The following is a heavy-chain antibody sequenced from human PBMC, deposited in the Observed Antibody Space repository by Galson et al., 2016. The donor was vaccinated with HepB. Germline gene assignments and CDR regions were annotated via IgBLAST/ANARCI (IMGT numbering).Heavy chain of an antibody. CDR2: IKEDGREE. CDR3: ARVWAIWYSSSWSAYFDY. J-gene: IGHJ4*01. D-gene: IGHD6-13*01. V-gene: IGHV3-7*04. CDR1: GFTFSRYW. Sequence: SLRLSCAASGFTFSRYWMGWVRQAPGKGLEWVANIKEDGREEYYVDSVKGRFAISRDNAKNSLYLQMNSLRAEDTAVYYCARVWAIWYSSSWSAYFDYWGQGTLVTVSS.